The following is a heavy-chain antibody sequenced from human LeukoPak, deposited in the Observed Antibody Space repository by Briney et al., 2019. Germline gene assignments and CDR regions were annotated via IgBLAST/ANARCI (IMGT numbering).Heavy chain of an antibody. CDR1: GGSFSSYY. J-gene: IGHJ4*02. D-gene: IGHD5-12*01. CDR3: ARAQWSGYDHYYFDY. Sequence: PSETLSLTCAVYGGSFSSYYWSWIRQPPGKGLEWIGYIYYSGSTNYNPSLKSRVTISVDTSKNQFSLKLSSVTAADTAVYYCARAQWSGYDHYYFDYWGQGTLVTVSS. V-gene: IGHV4-59*01. CDR2: IYYSGST.